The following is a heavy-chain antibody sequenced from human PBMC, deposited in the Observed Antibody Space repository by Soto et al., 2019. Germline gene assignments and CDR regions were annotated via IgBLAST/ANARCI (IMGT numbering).Heavy chain of an antibody. Sequence: QVQLQESGPGLVKPSQTLSLTCTVSGGSISSGGYYWSWIRQHPGKGLEWIGYIYYSGSTYYNPSLKSRGTISVDTSKNQFSLKLSSVTAADTAVYYCARDYLRGIGAFDIWGQGTMVTVSS. V-gene: IGHV4-31*03. CDR3: ARDYLRGIGAFDI. CDR1: GGSISSGGYY. CDR2: IYYSGST. J-gene: IGHJ3*02. D-gene: IGHD3-10*01.